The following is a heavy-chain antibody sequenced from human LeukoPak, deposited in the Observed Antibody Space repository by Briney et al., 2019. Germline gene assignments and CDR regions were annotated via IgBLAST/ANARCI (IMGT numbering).Heavy chain of an antibody. CDR1: GGSFSGYY. D-gene: IGHD4-17*01. CDR3: ARNSTTVNHVYKFFDY. CDR2: INHSGST. Sequence: SETLSLTCAVYGGSFSGYYWSWIRQPPGKGLEWIGEINHSGSTNYNPSLKSRVTISVDTSKNQFSLKLSSVTAADTAVYYCARNSTTVNHVYKFFDYWGRGTLVTVSS. J-gene: IGHJ4*02. V-gene: IGHV4-34*01.